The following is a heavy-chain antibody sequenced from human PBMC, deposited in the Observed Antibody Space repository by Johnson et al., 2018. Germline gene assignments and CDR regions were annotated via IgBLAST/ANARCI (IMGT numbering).Heavy chain of an antibody. D-gene: IGHD6-13*01. CDR1: GFMISTYA. Sequence: QEQLVESGGGVVQPGRSLRLSCTASGFMISTYAMHWVRQAPGKGLEWVAVISYDGSNKYYADSVKGRFTVARDTSKNTLYVQMNSLNPEDTGVYYCARDFSRRWYNYMDVWGKGTTVTVTS. CDR2: ISYDGSNK. CDR3: ARDFSRRWYNYMDV. V-gene: IGHV3-30-3*01. J-gene: IGHJ6*03.